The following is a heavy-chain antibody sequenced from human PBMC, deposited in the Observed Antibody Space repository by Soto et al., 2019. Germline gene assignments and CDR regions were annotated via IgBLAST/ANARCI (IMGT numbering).Heavy chain of an antibody. CDR1: GYSFTSYW. D-gene: IGHD6-19*01. CDR3: ARMAEGYSSGWYVGYYFDY. J-gene: IGHJ4*02. V-gene: IGHV5-51*01. CDR2: IYPGDSDT. Sequence: GESLKISCKGSGYSFTSYWIGWVRQMPGKGLEWMGIIYPGDSDTRYSPSFQGQVTISADKSISTAYLQWSSLKASDTAMYYCARMAEGYSSGWYVGYYFDYWGQGTLVTVSS.